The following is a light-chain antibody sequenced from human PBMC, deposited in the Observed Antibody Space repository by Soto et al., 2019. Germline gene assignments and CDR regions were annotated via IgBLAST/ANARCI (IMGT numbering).Light chain of an antibody. J-gene: IGLJ2*01. CDR2: DVS. CDR3: SSYTSSSTRV. V-gene: IGLV2-14*01. Sequence: QSALTQPASESGCPGQSITISCTGTSSDVGGYNYVSWYQQHPGKAPKLMIYDVSNRPSGVSNRFSGSKSGNTASLTISGLQAEYEADYYCSSYTSSSTRVFGGGTKLTVL. CDR1: SSDVGGYNY.